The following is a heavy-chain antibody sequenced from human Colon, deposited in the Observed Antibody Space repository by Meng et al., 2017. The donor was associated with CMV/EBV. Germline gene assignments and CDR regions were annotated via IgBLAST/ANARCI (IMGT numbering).Heavy chain of an antibody. V-gene: IGHV3-21*01. Sequence: GESLKISCTASGFSFDDYAMHWVRQAPGKGLEWVSSISSSSSYIYYADSVKGRFTISRDNAKNSLYLQMNSLRAEDTAVYYCAVIGGCSSTSCSVPGNWFDPWGQGTLVTVSS. J-gene: IGHJ5*02. CDR3: AVIGGCSSTSCSVPGNWFDP. CDR2: ISSSSSYI. CDR1: GFSFDDYA. D-gene: IGHD2-2*01.